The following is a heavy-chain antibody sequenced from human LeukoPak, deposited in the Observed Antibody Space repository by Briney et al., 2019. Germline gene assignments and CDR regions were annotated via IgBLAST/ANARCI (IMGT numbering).Heavy chain of an antibody. CDR1: GYTFTSYG. V-gene: IGHV1-18*04. D-gene: IGHD3-10*01. CDR3: ARAFMARGANWGWFDP. Sequence: GASVTVSCKASGYTFTSYGISWVRQAPGQGLEWMGWISAYNGNTNYAQKLQGRVTMTTDTSTSTAYMELRSLRSDDTAVYYCARAFMARGANWGWFDPWGQGTLVTVSS. J-gene: IGHJ5*02. CDR2: ISAYNGNT.